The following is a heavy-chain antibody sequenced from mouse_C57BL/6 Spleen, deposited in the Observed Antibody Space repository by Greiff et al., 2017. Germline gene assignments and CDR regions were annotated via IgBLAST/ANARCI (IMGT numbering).Heavy chain of an antibody. Sequence: EVQLQQSGPELVKPGASVKISCKASGYTFTDYYMNWVKQSPGKSLEWIGDINPNNGGTSYNQKFKGKATLTVDKSSSTAYMELRSLTSEDSAVYYCARLGDGYYFDYWGQGTTLTVSS. V-gene: IGHV1-26*01. D-gene: IGHD2-3*01. CDR2: INPNNGGT. CDR3: ARLGDGYYFDY. J-gene: IGHJ2*01. CDR1: GYTFTDYY.